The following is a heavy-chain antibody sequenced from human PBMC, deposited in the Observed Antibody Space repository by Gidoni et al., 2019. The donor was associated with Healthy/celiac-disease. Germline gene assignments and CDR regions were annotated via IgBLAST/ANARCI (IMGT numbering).Heavy chain of an antibody. CDR2: INPSSGGT. CDR3: ARDVPVGATERFFDY. J-gene: IGHJ4*02. D-gene: IGHD1-26*01. Sequence: QVQLVQSGAEVKKPGASVKVSCKASGYTFTGYYMHWVRQAPGQGLEWMGWINPSSGGTNYAQKFQGWVTMTRDTSISTAYMKLSRLRSDDTAVYYCARDVPVGATERFFDYWGQGTLVTVSS. CDR1: GYTFTGYY. V-gene: IGHV1-2*04.